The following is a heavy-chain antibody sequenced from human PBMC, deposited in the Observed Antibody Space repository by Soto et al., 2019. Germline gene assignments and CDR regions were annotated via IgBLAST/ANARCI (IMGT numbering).Heavy chain of an antibody. V-gene: IGHV3-30-3*01. D-gene: IGHD1-26*01. J-gene: IGHJ6*02. Sequence: QPGGSLKLSSAASGFTLSSYAMHWVRQAPGKGLEWVAVISYDGSNKYYADSVKGRFTISRDNSKNTLYLQMNSLRAEDTAVYYCARDGRRAAGVYGMDVWGQGTTVTVSS. CDR2: ISYDGSNK. CDR1: GFTLSSYA. CDR3: ARDGRRAAGVYGMDV.